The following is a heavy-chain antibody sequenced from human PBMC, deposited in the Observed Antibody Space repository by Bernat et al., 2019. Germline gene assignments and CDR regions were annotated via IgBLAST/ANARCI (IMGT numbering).Heavy chain of an antibody. D-gene: IGHD1-20*01. J-gene: IGHJ5*02. Sequence: QVQLQESGPGLVKPSETLSLTCTVSGYSISSGYYWGWIRQPPGKGLEWIGSIYHSGSTYYNPSLKSRVTLSVDTSKNQFSLKLSSVTAADTAVYYCARSPGRITGINWFDPWGQGTLVTVSS. CDR3: ARSPGRITGINWFDP. CDR2: IYHSGST. CDR1: GYSISSGYY. V-gene: IGHV4-38-2*02.